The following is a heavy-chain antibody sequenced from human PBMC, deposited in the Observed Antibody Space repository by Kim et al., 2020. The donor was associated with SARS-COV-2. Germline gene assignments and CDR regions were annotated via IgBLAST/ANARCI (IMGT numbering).Heavy chain of an antibody. CDR2: IWYDGSNK. D-gene: IGHD3-22*01. Sequence: GGSLRLSCAASGFTFSSYGMHWVRQAPGKGLEWVAVIWYDGSNKYYADSVKGRFTISRDNSKNTLYLQMNSLRAEDTAVYYCAREDYYDSSGYSGGMDVWGQGTTVTVSS. J-gene: IGHJ6*02. V-gene: IGHV3-33*01. CDR1: GFTFSSYG. CDR3: AREDYYDSSGYSGGMDV.